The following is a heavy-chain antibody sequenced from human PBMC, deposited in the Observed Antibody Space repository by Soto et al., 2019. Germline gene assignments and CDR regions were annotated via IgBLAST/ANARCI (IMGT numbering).Heavy chain of an antibody. J-gene: IGHJ3*02. CDR3: AADSNYYYGSGPTAFDI. CDR1: GFTFTSSA. D-gene: IGHD3-10*01. CDR2: IVVGSGDT. Sequence: SVKVSCKASGFTFTSSAVQWVRQARGQRLEWIGWIVVGSGDTNYAQKFQERVTITRDMSTSTAYMELSSLRSEDTAVYYCAADSNYYYGSGPTAFDIWGQGTMVTVS. V-gene: IGHV1-58*01.